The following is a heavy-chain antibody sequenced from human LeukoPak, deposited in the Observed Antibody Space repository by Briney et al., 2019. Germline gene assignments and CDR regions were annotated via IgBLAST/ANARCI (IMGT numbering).Heavy chain of an antibody. J-gene: IGHJ6*02. CDR3: ARGAPSGYYYYGMDV. Sequence: SETLSLTRAVSGGSISSGGYSWSWIRQPPGKGLEWIGYIYHSGSTYYNPSLKSRVTISVDRSKNQFSLKLSSVTAADTAVYYCARGAPSGYYYYGMDVWGQGTTVTVSS. D-gene: IGHD7-27*01. V-gene: IGHV4-30-2*01. CDR1: GGSISSGGYS. CDR2: IYHSGST.